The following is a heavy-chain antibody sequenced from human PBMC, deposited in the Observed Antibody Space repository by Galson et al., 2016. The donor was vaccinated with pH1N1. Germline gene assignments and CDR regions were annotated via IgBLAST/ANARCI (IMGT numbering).Heavy chain of an antibody. CDR3: ARSAQWLLYSRFDP. CDR2: FHHTDGT. CDR1: GGSISSDTYY. J-gene: IGHJ5*02. D-gene: IGHD6-19*01. V-gene: IGHV4-39*07. Sequence: SETLSLTCTVSGGSISSDTYYRGWIRQPPGKGLEWIGSFHHTDGTYYNPSLKSRVTIPVDTSKSQISLTLSSVSAAATAMYYCARSAQWLLYSRFDPRGQGILVTVSS.